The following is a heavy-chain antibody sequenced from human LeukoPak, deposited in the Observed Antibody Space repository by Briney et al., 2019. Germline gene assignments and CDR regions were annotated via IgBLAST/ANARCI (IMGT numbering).Heavy chain of an antibody. CDR1: GFTFSSYA. D-gene: IGHD6-19*01. CDR3: AKVYSSGSYKKVHFDY. CDR2: ISGSGGST. J-gene: IGHJ4*02. V-gene: IGHV3-23*01. Sequence: GGSLRLSCAASGFTFSSYAMSWVRQAPGKGLEWVSAISGSGGSTYYADSVKGRLTISRDNSKNTLYLQMNSLRAEDKAVYYCAKVYSSGSYKKVHFDYWGQGTLVTVSS.